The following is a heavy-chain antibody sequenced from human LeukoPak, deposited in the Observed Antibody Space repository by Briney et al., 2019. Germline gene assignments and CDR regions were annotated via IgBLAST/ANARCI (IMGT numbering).Heavy chain of an antibody. Sequence: GGSLRLSCAASGFTFSSYGMHWVGKAPGKGVEGVAVLFYSRTNYSSPHSVTRRFTISRDNSKHTLYLQMTSLSADDTAIYSCAKESLTAVTTRCAYCGQGTLLTVSS. V-gene: IGHV3-33*06. J-gene: IGHJ4*02. CDR1: GFTFSSYG. CDR2: LFYSRTNY. D-gene: IGHD4-17*01. CDR3: AKESLTAVTTRCAY.